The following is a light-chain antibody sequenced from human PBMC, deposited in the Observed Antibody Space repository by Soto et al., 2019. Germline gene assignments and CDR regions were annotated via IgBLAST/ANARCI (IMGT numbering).Light chain of an antibody. CDR2: SNN. CDR1: SSNIGTNT. J-gene: IGLJ1*01. CDR3: AAWDDRLSGCV. V-gene: IGLV1-44*01. Sequence: QAVVTQSPSTSGTPGQKVTISCSGSSSNIGTNTVNSYQQLPGTAPKLLIYSNNQRPSGVPDRFSGSKSGTSGSLAISGLQSEDEADYYCAAWDDRLSGCVFGTGTKVTVL.